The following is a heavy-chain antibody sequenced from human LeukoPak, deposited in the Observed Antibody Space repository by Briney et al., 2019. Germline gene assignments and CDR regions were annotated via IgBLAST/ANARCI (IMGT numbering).Heavy chain of an antibody. V-gene: IGHV3-7*01. Sequence: PGGSLRLSCVVSGFTFSNYWMHWVRQTPGKGLEWVANIKQDGSEKYYVDSVKGRFTISRDNAKNSLYLQMNSLRAEDTAVYYCARDDILTGYHYGMDVWGQGTTVTVSS. CDR1: GFTFSNYW. D-gene: IGHD3-9*01. J-gene: IGHJ6*02. CDR2: IKQDGSEK. CDR3: ARDDILTGYHYGMDV.